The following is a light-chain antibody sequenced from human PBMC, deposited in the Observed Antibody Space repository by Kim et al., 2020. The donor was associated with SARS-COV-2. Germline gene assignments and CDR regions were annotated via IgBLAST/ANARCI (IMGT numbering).Light chain of an antibody. CDR1: NIGSKS. CDR2: YDS. CDR3: QVCDSGVV. Sequence: SYELTQPPSVSVAPGKTARITCGGNNIGSKSVHWYQQKPGQAPVLVIYYDSDRPSGIPERFSGSNSGNTATLTISRVEAGDEADYYCQVCDSGVV. V-gene: IGLV3-21*04. J-gene: IGLJ2*01.